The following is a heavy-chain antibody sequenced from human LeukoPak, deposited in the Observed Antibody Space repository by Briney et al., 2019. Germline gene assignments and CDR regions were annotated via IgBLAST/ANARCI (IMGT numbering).Heavy chain of an antibody. Sequence: SETLSLTCTVSGGSIGSNDWWSWVRQAPGKGLEWIGEIHHSGGTVYNPSLQSRVTILLDKSRNQFSLNLSSVTAADTAVYYCAGTNFFGSGPLYWGQGILVPVSS. J-gene: IGHJ4*02. CDR2: IHHSGGT. V-gene: IGHV4-4*02. CDR1: GGSIGSNDW. CDR3: AGTNFFGSGPLY. D-gene: IGHD3-10*01.